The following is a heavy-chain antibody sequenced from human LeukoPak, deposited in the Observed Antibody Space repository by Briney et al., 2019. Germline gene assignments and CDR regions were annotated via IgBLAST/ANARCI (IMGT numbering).Heavy chain of an antibody. V-gene: IGHV6-1*01. CDR1: GDRVSSNSAA. Sequence: SQTLSLTCAISGDRVSSNSAAWKCTRHSPSRGLEWLGRTYYRSEWYNDYAVSVKSRININPDTSKNQFSLQLNSVTPEDTAVYYCAQADSTGYFYFQHWGQGTLVTVSS. CDR3: AQADSTGYFYFQH. J-gene: IGHJ1*01. D-gene: IGHD3-22*01. CDR2: TYYRSEWYN.